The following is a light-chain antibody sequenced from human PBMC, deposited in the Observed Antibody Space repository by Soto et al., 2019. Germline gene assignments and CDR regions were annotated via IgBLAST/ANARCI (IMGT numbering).Light chain of an antibody. CDR2: GAS. CDR1: QSVSSN. CDR3: QQYNNWPQT. J-gene: IGKJ2*01. Sequence: EIVMTQSPATLSVSPGERATLSCRASQSVSSNLAWYQQKPGQAPRLLIYGASTRATGIPARFSGSGSGTEFTLPISSLQSEDFAVYYCQQYNNWPQTFGQGTKLEI. V-gene: IGKV3-15*01.